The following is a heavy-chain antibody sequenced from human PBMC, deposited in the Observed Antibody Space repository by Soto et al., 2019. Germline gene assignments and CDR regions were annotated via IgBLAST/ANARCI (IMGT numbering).Heavy chain of an antibody. J-gene: IGHJ4*02. Sequence: GGSLRLSCAASGFTFSSYAMSWVRQAPGKGLEWVSAISGSGGSTYYADSVKGRFTISRDNSKNTLYLQMNSLRAEDTAVYYCAKDLGQSGVWNAGVVITGNPMREIDYWGQGTLVTVSS. CDR2: ISGSGGST. CDR3: AKDLGQSGVWNAGVVITGNPMREIDY. D-gene: IGHD3-22*01. V-gene: IGHV3-23*01. CDR1: GFTFSSYA.